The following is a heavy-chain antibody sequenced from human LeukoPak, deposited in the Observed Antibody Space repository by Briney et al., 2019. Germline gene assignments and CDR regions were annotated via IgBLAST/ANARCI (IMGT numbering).Heavy chain of an antibody. CDR1: GGTFISYA. Sequence: SVKVSCKASGGTFISYAISWVRQAPGQGLEWMGGIIPIFGTANYAQKFQGRVTITADESTSTAYMELSSLRAEDTAVYYCARAGVITTTDAFDIWGQGTMVTVSS. J-gene: IGHJ3*02. V-gene: IGHV1-69*01. D-gene: IGHD3-22*01. CDR3: ARAGVITTTDAFDI. CDR2: IIPIFGTA.